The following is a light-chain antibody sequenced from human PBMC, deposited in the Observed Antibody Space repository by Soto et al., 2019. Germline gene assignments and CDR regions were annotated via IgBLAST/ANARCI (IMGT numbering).Light chain of an antibody. V-gene: IGKV2-28*01. CDR2: LGS. CDR1: QSLLHSNGYNY. J-gene: IGKJ1*01. CDR3: MQALQIPWT. Sequence: DIVMTQSPLSLPVTPGEPASISCRSSQSLLHSNGYNYLDWYLQKPGQSPQLLIYLGSNRASGVPDRFSGSGSGTDFTLKISRVEAEDVGVDYCMQALQIPWTCGQGTKVEIK.